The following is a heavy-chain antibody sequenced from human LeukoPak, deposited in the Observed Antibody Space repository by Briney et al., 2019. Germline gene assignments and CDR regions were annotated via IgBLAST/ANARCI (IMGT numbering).Heavy chain of an antibody. V-gene: IGHV3-48*04. CDR2: ISSSSSTI. D-gene: IGHD1-26*01. Sequence: GGSLRLSCAASGFTFSSYSMNWVRQAPGKGLEWVSYISSSSSTIYYADSVKGRVTISRDNAKNSLYLQMNSLRAEDTAVYYCARAVGELNFDYWGQGTLVTVSS. J-gene: IGHJ4*02. CDR1: GFTFSSYS. CDR3: ARAVGELNFDY.